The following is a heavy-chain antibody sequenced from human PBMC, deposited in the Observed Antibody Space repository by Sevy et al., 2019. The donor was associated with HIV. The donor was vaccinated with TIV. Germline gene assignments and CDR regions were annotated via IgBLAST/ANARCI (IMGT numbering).Heavy chain of an antibody. D-gene: IGHD2-8*02. Sequence: GGSLRLSCAASGFTLSDYNMGWIRQAPGKGLEWVSYISSTSTYTKYAYSVKGRFTISRDNAKNSLFLQMNSLRAEDTAVYYCARRPTSTGPPRFDYWGQGSLVTVSS. J-gene: IGHJ4*02. CDR3: ARRPTSTGPPRFDY. CDR1: GFTLSDYN. CDR2: ISSTSTYT. V-gene: IGHV3-11*06.